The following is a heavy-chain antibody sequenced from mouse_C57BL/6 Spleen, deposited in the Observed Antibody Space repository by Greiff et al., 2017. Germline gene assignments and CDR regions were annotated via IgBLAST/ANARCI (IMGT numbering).Heavy chain of an antibody. V-gene: IGHV1-82*01. J-gene: IGHJ2*01. CDR3: AGGTAQATLDY. CDR1: GYAFSSSW. Sequence: VQLVESGPELVKPGASVKISCKASGYAFSSSWMNWVKQRPGKGLEWIGRIYPGDGDTNYNGKFKGKATLTADKSSSTAYMQLSSLASEDSAVYFCAGGTAQATLDYWGQGTTLTVSS. CDR2: IYPGDGDT. D-gene: IGHD3-2*02.